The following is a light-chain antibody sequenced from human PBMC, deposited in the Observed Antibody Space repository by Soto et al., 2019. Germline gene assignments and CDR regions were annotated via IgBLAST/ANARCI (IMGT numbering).Light chain of an antibody. CDR3: HQYAKWPPVT. J-gene: IGKJ5*01. V-gene: IGKV3-15*01. Sequence: EIGWTQSPRTRAVSGGERDTRACRDSQSVRNNLAWYQQTPGQAPRLLISGASTRATGVPARFSGSGSGTAFTLTISRLRSADSAVFSCHQYAKWPPVTFGQGTRLEIK. CDR2: GAS. CDR1: QSVRNN.